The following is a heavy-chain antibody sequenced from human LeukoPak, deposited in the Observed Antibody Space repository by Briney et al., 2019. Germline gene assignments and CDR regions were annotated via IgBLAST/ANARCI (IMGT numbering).Heavy chain of an antibody. CDR2: IYYSGNT. CDR3: ATSIAAAGTRNNYYYYGMDV. D-gene: IGHD6-13*01. CDR1: GGSIASSTYY. V-gene: IGHV4-39*01. J-gene: IGHJ6*02. Sequence: PSETLSLTCSVSGGSIASSTYYWGWIRQSPGKGLEWIGSIYYSGNTYYNPSLKSRVIISVDTSKNQFSLKLSSVTAADTAVYYCATSIAAAGTRNNYYYYGMDVWGQGTTVTVSS.